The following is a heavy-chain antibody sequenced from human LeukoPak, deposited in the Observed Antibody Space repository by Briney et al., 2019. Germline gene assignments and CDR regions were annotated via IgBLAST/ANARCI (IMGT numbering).Heavy chain of an antibody. CDR1: GYSISSGDY. Sequence: SETLSLTCAVSGYSISSGDYWAWLRQPPGKGLEWIGYIYYSGSTNYDPSLKSRVTISVDMSKNQFSLKLTSVTAADTAVYYCARRRVDGYTDYWGQGTLVTVSS. CDR3: ARRRVDGYTDY. D-gene: IGHD5-24*01. V-gene: IGHV4-38-2*01. J-gene: IGHJ4*02. CDR2: IYYSGST.